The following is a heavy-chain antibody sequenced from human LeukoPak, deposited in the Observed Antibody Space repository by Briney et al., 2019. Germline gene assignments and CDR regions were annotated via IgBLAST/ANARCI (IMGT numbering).Heavy chain of an antibody. D-gene: IGHD4-17*01. CDR1: GFTFSSYS. CDR3: ARGIHGVNNWFDP. CDR2: ISSSSSYI. J-gene: IGHJ5*02. Sequence: KPGGSLRLSCAASGFTFSSYSMNWVRQAPGKGLEWVSSISSSSSYIYYADSVKGRFTISRDNAKNSLYLQMNSLRAEDTAVYYCARGIHGVNNWFDPWGQGTLVTVSS. V-gene: IGHV3-21*01.